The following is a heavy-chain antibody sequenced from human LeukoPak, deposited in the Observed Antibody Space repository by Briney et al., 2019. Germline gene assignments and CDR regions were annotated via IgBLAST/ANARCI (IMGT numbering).Heavy chain of an antibody. CDR3: ARDPTFYSSSRYDY. CDR2: ISSSSSYI. Sequence: GGSLRLSCAASGFTFSSYSMNWVRQAPGKGLEWVSSISSSSSYIYYADSVKGRFTISRDNAKNSLYLQMNSLRAEDTAVYYCARDPTFYSSSRYDYWGQGTLVTVSS. CDR1: GFTFSSYS. J-gene: IGHJ4*02. D-gene: IGHD6-13*01. V-gene: IGHV3-21*01.